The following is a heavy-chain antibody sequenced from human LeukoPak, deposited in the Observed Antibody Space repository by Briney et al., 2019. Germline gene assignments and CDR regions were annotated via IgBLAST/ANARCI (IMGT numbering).Heavy chain of an antibody. CDR2: INPNSGGT. CDR3: ARDNGPFYCSSTSCFGGWFDP. J-gene: IGHJ5*02. V-gene: IGHV1-2*02. Sequence: ASVKVSCKASGYTFTGYYMHWVRQAPGHGLEWMGWINPNSGGTNYAQKFQGRVTITRDTSISTAYMELSKLRSDDTAVYYCARDNGPFYCSSTSCFGGWFDPWGQGTLVTVSS. D-gene: IGHD2-2*01. CDR1: GYTFTGYY.